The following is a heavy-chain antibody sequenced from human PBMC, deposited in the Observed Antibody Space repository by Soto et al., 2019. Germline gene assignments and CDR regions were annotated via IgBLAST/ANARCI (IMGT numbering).Heavy chain of an antibody. CDR3: ARDRRLSRGHTDKGGSPRNCLDT. CDR2: INPNSGAT. Sequence: ASGKVSCKASGYSFTAYRTHWVRQAPGQGLEWMGWINPNSGATTYAPRFQGRVTMTRDTSSKTAYMEVSRLTSDDTALYYCARDRRLSRGHTDKGGSPRNCLDTWGEGTLVTASS. CDR1: GYSFTAYR. D-gene: IGHD2-21*01. V-gene: IGHV1-2*02. J-gene: IGHJ5*02.